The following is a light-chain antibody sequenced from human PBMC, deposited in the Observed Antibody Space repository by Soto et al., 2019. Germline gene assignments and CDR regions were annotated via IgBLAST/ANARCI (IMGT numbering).Light chain of an antibody. CDR2: DNN. Sequence: QSVLTQPPSVSAAPGQKVTISCSGSTSNIGNNYVSWYQQLPGTAPKLLIYDNNKRPSGIPDRFSGSKSGTSATLGITGLQTGDEADYYCGTWDSSLAFYVFGTGTKRTVL. J-gene: IGLJ1*01. CDR1: TSNIGNNY. V-gene: IGLV1-51*01. CDR3: GTWDSSLAFYV.